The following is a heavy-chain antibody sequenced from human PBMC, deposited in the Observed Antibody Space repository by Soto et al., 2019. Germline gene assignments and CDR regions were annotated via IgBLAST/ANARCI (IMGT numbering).Heavy chain of an antibody. Sequence: QVQLQESGPGLVKPSGTLSLTCAVSGGSISSSTWWSWVRQPPGKGLEWIGEIYQNGGTNYSPSLRSRVTLSVDKSKNDFSLRLSSVTAADTAVYYCVHHGGVPYYHDFWGQGMLVTVSS. CDR1: GGSISSSTW. D-gene: IGHD2-8*01. CDR2: IYQNGGT. J-gene: IGHJ4*02. V-gene: IGHV4-4*02. CDR3: VHHGGVPYYHDF.